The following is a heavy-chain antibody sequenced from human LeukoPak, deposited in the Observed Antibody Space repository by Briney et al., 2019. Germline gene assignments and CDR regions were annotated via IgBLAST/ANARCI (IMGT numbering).Heavy chain of an antibody. CDR3: ARGTYSSSLDY. V-gene: IGHV3-30-3*01. CDR2: ISYDGSNK. Sequence: GRSLRHSCAASGFTFSSYAMHWVRQAPGKGLEWVAVISYDGSNKYYADSVKGRFTISRDNSKNTLYLQMNSLRAEDTAVYYCARGTYSSSLDYWGQGTLVTVSS. CDR1: GFTFSSYA. D-gene: IGHD6-13*01. J-gene: IGHJ4*02.